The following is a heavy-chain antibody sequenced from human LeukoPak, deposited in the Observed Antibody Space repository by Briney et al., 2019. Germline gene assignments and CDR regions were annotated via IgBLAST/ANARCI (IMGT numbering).Heavy chain of an antibody. CDR3: ARGDYCSGGSCYRGYYGMDV. Sequence: GGSLRLSCGASGFTFSSYGMRWVRQAPGKGLEYVSGISSNGVSTFYANSVKGRFTISRDNSKNTLYLQMGSLRAEDMAVYYCARGDYCSGGSCYRGYYGMDVWGQGTTVTVSS. J-gene: IGHJ6*02. D-gene: IGHD2-15*01. CDR2: ISSNGVST. CDR1: GFTFSSYG. V-gene: IGHV3-64*01.